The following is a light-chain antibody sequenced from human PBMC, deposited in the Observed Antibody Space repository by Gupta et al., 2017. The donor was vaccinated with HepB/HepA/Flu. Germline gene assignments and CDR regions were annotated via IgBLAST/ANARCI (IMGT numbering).Light chain of an antibody. CDR2: AAS. J-gene: IGKJ5*01. Sequence: DIQMTQPPSYVSASVGDTVTITCRASQGISWLAWYQQKPGKAPNLLICAASTLQSGVPSRFSGSGSGTSFTLTISSLQPEDFATYYCQQANSFPLTFGQGTRLEIK. CDR3: QQANSFPLT. CDR1: QGISW. V-gene: IGKV1D-12*01.